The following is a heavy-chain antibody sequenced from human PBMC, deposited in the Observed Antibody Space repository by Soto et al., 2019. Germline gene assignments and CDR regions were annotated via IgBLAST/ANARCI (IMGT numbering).Heavy chain of an antibody. J-gene: IGHJ4*02. CDR3: ARGKNEYNSRYFDS. CDR2: ISYNGKT. V-gene: IGHV4-31*03. Sequence: QVQLQESGPGLVKHSQTLSLTCTVSGGAITSSGDYWSWIRQHPGKGLEWIGYISYNGKTYYNSSLRSRLSISFDTSENQFSLKVNSVTAADTAVYYCARGKNEYNSRYFDSLGQGTLVTVSS. D-gene: IGHD3-10*01. CDR1: GGAITSSGDY.